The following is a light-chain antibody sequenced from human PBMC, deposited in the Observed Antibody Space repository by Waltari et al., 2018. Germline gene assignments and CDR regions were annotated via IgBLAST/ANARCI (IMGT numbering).Light chain of an antibody. Sequence: SYELTQPPSVSVSPGPTARITCSGAALAKQFGYWYQQKAGRAPVLMIYTDSGRPSGIRERFSGSSSGTTVTLTISAVQPEDEADYYCQSAHSNGSDVVFGGGTKLTVL. V-gene: IGLV3-25*03. CDR3: QSAHSNGSDVV. J-gene: IGLJ2*01. CDR2: TDS. CDR1: ALAKQF.